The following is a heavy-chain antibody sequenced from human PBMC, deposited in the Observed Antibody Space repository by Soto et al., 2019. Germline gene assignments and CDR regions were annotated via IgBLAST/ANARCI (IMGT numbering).Heavy chain of an antibody. CDR2: IFYSGST. CDR1: GGSISSSSYY. CDR3: ARGGWYYDFWSGYYPNWFDP. J-gene: IGHJ5*02. V-gene: IGHV4-39*07. D-gene: IGHD3-3*01. Sequence: SETLSLTCTVSGGSISSSSYYWGWIRQPPGKGLEWIGSIFYSGSTYYNPSLKSRVTISVDTSKNQFSLKLSSVTAADTAVYYCARGGWYYDFWSGYYPNWFDPWGQGTLVTVSS.